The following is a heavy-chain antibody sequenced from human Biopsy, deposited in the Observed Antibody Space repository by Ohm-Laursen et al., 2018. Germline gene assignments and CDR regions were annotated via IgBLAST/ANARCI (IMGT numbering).Heavy chain of an antibody. D-gene: IGHD4-23*01. Sequence: SVKVSCKASGGTFSSYSITWVRQAPGQGLEWMGWISPKSGDTNYAHKFQGNITMTRDTSMSTAYMEMSRLRCDDTAVYYCALQSVAQMKNFDYWGQGTLVTVSS. CDR2: ISPKSGDT. J-gene: IGHJ4*02. CDR3: ALQSVAQMKNFDY. V-gene: IGHV1-2*02. CDR1: GGTFSSYS.